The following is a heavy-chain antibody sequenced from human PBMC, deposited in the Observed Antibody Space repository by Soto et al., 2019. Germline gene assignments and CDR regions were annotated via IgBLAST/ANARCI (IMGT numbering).Heavy chain of an antibody. D-gene: IGHD3-10*01. CDR3: ARCDYGWDDDYYDFMDV. V-gene: IGHV3-53*04. Sequence: EVQLVESGGGLVQPGGSLRLACAASGFAVNSNYMSWVRQAPGKGLEWVSVIYSGGDTYYADAEKGRFTISRHDSRTTHNAENTVFLPNNPPYLQMNNVRPEDKAVDYCARCDYGWDDDYYDFMDVWGKGTTVTVSS. CDR1: GFAVNSNY. J-gene: IGHJ6*03. CDR2: IYSGGDT.